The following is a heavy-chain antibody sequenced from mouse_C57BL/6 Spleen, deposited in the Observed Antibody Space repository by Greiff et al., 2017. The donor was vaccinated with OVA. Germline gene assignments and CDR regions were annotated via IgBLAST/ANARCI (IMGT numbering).Heavy chain of an antibody. CDR2: ISDGGSYT. CDR3: ARGPPIITTVGYFDY. V-gene: IGHV5-4*03. D-gene: IGHD1-1*01. CDR1: GFTFSSYA. Sequence: EVKLVESGGGLVKPGGSLKLSCAASGFTFSSYAMSWVRQTPEKRLEWVATISDGGSYTYYPDNVKGRFTISRDNAKNNLYLQMSHLKSEDTAMYYCARGPPIITTVGYFDYWGQGTTLTVSS. J-gene: IGHJ2*01.